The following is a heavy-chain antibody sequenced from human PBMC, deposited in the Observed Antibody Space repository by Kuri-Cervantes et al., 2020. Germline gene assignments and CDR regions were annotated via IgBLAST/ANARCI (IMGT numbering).Heavy chain of an antibody. J-gene: IGHJ5*02. CDR3: ARVGEADYYDSSGYYNWFDP. D-gene: IGHD3-22*01. CDR1: GYSISSGYY. Sequence: ESLKISCTVSGYSISSGYYWGWIRQPPGKGLEWIGSIYHSGSTYYNPSLKSRVTISVDTSKNQFSLKLSSVTAADTAVYYCARVGEADYYDSSGYYNWFDPWGQGTLVTVSS. CDR2: IYHSGST. V-gene: IGHV4-38-2*02.